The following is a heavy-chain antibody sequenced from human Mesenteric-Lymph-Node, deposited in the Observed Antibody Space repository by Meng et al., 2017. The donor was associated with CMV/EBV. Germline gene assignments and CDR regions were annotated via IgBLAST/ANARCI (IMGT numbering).Heavy chain of an antibody. J-gene: IGHJ4*02. D-gene: IGHD2-2*02. Sequence: GESLKISCAASGFTFSSYSMNWVRQAPGKGLEWVSSISSSSSYIYYADSVKGRFTISRDNAKNSLYLQMNSLRAEDTAVYYCARGGQAAIIYFDYWGQGTLVTVSS. V-gene: IGHV3-21*01. CDR1: GFTFSSYS. CDR2: ISSSSSYI. CDR3: ARGGQAAIIYFDY.